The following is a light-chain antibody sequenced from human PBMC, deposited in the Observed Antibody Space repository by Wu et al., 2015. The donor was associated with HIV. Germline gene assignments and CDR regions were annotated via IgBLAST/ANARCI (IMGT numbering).Light chain of an antibody. V-gene: IGKV3-15*01. J-gene: IGKJ1*01. Sequence: EIVMTRSPATLSVSPGERATLPCRASQSVSSNLAWYQQKPGQAPKLLIYGASTRATDIPARFSGSGSGTEFTLTISGMQSEDFAVYYCQQYHNWQTFGQGTKVEIK. CDR2: GAS. CDR3: QQYHNWQT. CDR1: QSVSSN.